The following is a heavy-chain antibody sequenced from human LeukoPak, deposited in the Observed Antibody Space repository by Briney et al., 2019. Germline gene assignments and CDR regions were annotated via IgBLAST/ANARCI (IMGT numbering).Heavy chain of an antibody. D-gene: IGHD1-26*01. V-gene: IGHV1-18*01. CDR3: ARGPLFGWELRPFDP. J-gene: IGHJ5*02. CDR1: GYTFTSYG. Sequence: ASVKVSCKASGYTFTSYGISWVRQAPGQGLEWMGWISAYNGNTNYAQKLQGRVTMTTDTSTSTAYVELRSLRSDDTAVYYCARGPLFGWELRPFDPWGQGTLVTVSS. CDR2: ISAYNGNT.